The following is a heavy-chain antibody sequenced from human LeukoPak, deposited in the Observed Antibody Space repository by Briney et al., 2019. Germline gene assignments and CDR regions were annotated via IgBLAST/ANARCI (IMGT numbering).Heavy chain of an antibody. V-gene: IGHV4-61*02. D-gene: IGHD3-22*01. CDR2: IYTSGST. CDR3: ARNYYDSSVDYYGMDV. J-gene: IGHJ6*02. Sequence: SETLSLTCTVSGGSISSGSYYWSWIRQPAGKGLEWIGRIYTSGSTNYNPSLKSRVTISVDTSKNQSSLKLSSVTAADTAVYYCARNYYDSSVDYYGMDVWGQGTTVTVSS. CDR1: GGSISSGSYY.